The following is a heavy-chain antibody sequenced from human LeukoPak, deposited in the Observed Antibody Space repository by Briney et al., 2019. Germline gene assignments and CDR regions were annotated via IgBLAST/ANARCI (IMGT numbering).Heavy chain of an antibody. D-gene: IGHD6-13*01. CDR2: IYYGGST. V-gene: IGHV4-31*03. J-gene: IGHJ5*02. CDR3: AVYRIAAAWVDP. Sequence: PSQTLSLTCTVSGGSISSGGYYWSWIRQHPGKGLEWIGYIYYGGSTYYNPSLKSRVTISVDTSKNQFSLKLSSVTAADTAVYYWAVYRIAAAWVDPWGQGTLVTVSS. CDR1: GGSISSGGYY.